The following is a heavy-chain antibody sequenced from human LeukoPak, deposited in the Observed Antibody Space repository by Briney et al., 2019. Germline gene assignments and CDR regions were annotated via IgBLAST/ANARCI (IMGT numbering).Heavy chain of an antibody. CDR1: GGSFSGNY. Sequence: SETLSLTCTVSGGSFSGNYWIWIRQPPGKGLEWIGYIHYSGSTNYNPSLKSRVTIPIETSKNQFSLKLSSVTAADTAVYYCAREGDGDHAALDYWGQGTLVTVSS. CDR3: AREGDGDHAALDY. D-gene: IGHD4-17*01. J-gene: IGHJ4*02. V-gene: IGHV4-59*01. CDR2: IHYSGST.